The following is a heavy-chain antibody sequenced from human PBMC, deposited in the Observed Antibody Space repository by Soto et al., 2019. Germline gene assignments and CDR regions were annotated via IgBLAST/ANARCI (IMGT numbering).Heavy chain of an antibody. Sequence: GASVKVSCKASGGGNLRDCRTTWVRRAPGQGLEWMGGIIPKLGSANYAQNFQGRVTVTADESTNTVYMELRSLRSDDTAVYYCARDGYCTNGVCYTFDYWGQGTLVTVSS. D-gene: IGHD2-8*01. V-gene: IGHV1-69*13. CDR1: GGGNLRDCR. CDR2: IIPKLGSA. CDR3: ARDGYCTNGVCYTFDY. J-gene: IGHJ4*02.